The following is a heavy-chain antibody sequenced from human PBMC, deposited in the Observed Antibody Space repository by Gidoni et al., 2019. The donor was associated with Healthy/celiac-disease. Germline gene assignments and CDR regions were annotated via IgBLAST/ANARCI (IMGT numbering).Heavy chain of an antibody. Sequence: QVTLRESGPALVKPTQTLTLTCTFSGFSLSTSGMCVSWIRQPPGKALEWLALIDWDDDKYYSTSLKTRLTISKDTSKNQVVLTMTNMDPVDTATYYCARCLGESLRYYGMDVWGQGTTVTVSS. J-gene: IGHJ6*02. CDR1: GFSLSTSGMC. CDR3: ARCLGESLRYYGMDV. V-gene: IGHV2-70*01. CDR2: IDWDDDK. D-gene: IGHD3-16*01.